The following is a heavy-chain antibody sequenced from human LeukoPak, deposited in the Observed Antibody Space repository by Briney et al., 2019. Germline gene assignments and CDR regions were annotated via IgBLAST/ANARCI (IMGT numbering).Heavy chain of an antibody. D-gene: IGHD1-14*01. CDR3: AREEVGTPGAFDI. J-gene: IGHJ3*02. CDR2: IYYSGST. Sequence: SETLSLTCTVSGGSISSYYWSWIRQPPGKGLEWIGYIYYSGSTNYNPSPKSRVTISVDTSKNQFSLKLSSVTAADTAVYYCAREEVGTPGAFDIWGQGTMVTVSS. CDR1: GGSISSYY. V-gene: IGHV4-59*01.